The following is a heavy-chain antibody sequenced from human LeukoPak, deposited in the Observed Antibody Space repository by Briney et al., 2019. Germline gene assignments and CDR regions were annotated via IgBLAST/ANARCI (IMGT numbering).Heavy chain of an antibody. V-gene: IGHV3-23*01. CDR3: AKREWGIAVAAPVAFDI. CDR1: GFTFSSYA. CDR2: ISGSGGST. Sequence: QPGGSLRLSCAASGFTFSSYAMSWVRQAPGKGLEWVSAISGSGGSTYYADSVKGRFTISRDNSKNTLYLQMNSLRAEDTAVYYCAKREWGIAVAAPVAFDIWGQGTMVTVSS. J-gene: IGHJ3*02. D-gene: IGHD6-19*01.